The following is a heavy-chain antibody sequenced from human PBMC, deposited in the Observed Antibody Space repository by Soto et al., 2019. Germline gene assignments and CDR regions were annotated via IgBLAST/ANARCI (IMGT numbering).Heavy chain of an antibody. CDR2: ISSTTNYI. V-gene: IGHV3-21*06. Sequence: GGSLRLSCAASGFPFTMYSMNLVRQSPGKGLEWVSSISSTTNYIYYGDSMKGRFTISRENAKNSLYLEMNSLRAEDTAVYYCARESEDRNSNFDYWGQGTLVTVSS. D-gene: IGHD1-1*01. J-gene: IGHJ4*02. CDR3: ARESEDRNSNFDY. CDR1: GFPFTMYS.